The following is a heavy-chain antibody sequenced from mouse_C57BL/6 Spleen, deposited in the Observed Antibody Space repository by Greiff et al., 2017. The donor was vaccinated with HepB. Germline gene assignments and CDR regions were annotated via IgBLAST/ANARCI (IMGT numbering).Heavy chain of an antibody. CDR3: ARGERMYYFDY. CDR2: ISSGSSTI. CDR1: GFTFSDYG. V-gene: IGHV5-17*01. Sequence: DVKLVESGGGLVKPGGSLKLSCAASGFTFSDYGMHWVRQAPEKGLEWVAYISSGSSTIYYADTVKGRFTISRDNAKNTLFLQMTSLRSEDTAMYYCARGERMYYFDYWGQGTTLTVSS. J-gene: IGHJ2*01.